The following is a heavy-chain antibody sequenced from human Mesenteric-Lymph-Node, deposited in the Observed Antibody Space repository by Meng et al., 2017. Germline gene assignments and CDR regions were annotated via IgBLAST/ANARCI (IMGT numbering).Heavy chain of an antibody. CDR2: ISSDGKNR. CDR1: GLTFTNTH. D-gene: IGHD3-22*01. Sequence: GESLKISCVASGLTFTNTHMHWVRQAPGKGLEWVGLISSDGKNRKYVESVKGRFTFSRDNSRDTMYLEMNNLRAEDTAVYFCAREFHSSGYAGTFDGLGQGTMVTVSS. J-gene: IGHJ3*01. CDR3: AREFHSSGYAGTFDG. V-gene: IGHV3-30*03.